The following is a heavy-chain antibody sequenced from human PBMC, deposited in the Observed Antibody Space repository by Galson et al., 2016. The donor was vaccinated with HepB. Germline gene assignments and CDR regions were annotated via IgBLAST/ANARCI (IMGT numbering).Heavy chain of an antibody. CDR2: ISSGSVYR. V-gene: IGHV3-21*01. Sequence: SLRLSCAASGFIFSTYSMNWVRQAPGKGLEWVSSISSGSVYRYYADSVKGRFTISRDNAKKSLYLQMNSLRAEDTAVYYCARMRCSSGWLDGFDIWGQGTMVTVSS. CDR3: ARMRCSSGWLDGFDI. D-gene: IGHD6-19*01. CDR1: GFIFSTYS. J-gene: IGHJ3*02.